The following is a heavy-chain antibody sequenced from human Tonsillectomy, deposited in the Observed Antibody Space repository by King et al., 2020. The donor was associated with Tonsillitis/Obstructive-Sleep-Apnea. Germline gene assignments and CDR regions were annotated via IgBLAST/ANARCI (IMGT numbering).Heavy chain of an antibody. V-gene: IGHV3-20*04. J-gene: IGHJ2*01. D-gene: IGHD2-2*02. CDR3: AKEKWEVAAAISGPDWYFDL. Sequence: VQLVESGGGVVRPGGSLRLSCAASGFTFDDYGMSWVRKAPGKGLEWVSGINWNGGSTGYADSVKGRFTISRDNAKNSLYLQMNSLRAEDTALYYCAKEKWEVAAAISGPDWYFDLWGRGTLVTVSS. CDR2: INWNGGST. CDR1: GFTFDDYG.